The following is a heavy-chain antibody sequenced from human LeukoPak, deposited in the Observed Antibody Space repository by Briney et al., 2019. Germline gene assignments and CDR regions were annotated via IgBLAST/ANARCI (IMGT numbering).Heavy chain of an antibody. J-gene: IGHJ5*02. D-gene: IGHD3-9*01. CDR1: GYTFTGYH. CDR3: ARVYDILTDYSDWFDP. V-gene: IGHV1-2*02. Sequence: ASVKVSCKASGYTFTGYHMHWVRQTPGQGLEWMGWINPNSGGTNYAQKFQGRVTMTRDTSISTAYMELSRLRSDDTAVYYCARVYDILTDYSDWFDPWGQGTLVTVSS. CDR2: INPNSGGT.